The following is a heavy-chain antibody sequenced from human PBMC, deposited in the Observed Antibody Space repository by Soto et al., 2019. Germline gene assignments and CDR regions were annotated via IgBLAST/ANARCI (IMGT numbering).Heavy chain of an antibody. CDR2: IIPIFPTA. CDR1: GGTFRSSS. Sequence: QVQLVQSGAELKKPGSWVRVSCQASGGTFRSSSDNWMRQAPGQGLEWMGGIIPIFPTADHAQRFQGRVTLTAEKSTNTVYMKLSSLRSDHTAVYYCATRTLVFGVVAMGGLDVWGQGTTVTVSS. J-gene: IGHJ6*01. V-gene: IGHV1-69*06. CDR3: ATRTLVFGVVAMGGLDV. D-gene: IGHD3-3*01.